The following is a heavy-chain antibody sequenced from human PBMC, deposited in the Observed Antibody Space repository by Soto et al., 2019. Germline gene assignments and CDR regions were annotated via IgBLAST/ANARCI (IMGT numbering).Heavy chain of an antibody. CDR3: AREDNDILTGHYTY. CDR2: IIPIFGTA. V-gene: IGHV1-69*13. CDR1: GGTFSSYA. Sequence: GASVKVSCKASGGTFSSYAISWVRQAPGQGLEWMGGIIPIFGTANYAQKFQGRVTITADESTSTAYMELSSLRSEDTAVYYCAREDNDILTGHYTYWGQGTLVTVSS. D-gene: IGHD3-9*01. J-gene: IGHJ4*02.